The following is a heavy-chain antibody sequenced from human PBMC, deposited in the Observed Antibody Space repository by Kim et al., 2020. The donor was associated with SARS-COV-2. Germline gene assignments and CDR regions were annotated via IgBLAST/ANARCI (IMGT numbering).Heavy chain of an antibody. D-gene: IGHD5-12*01. J-gene: IGHJ4*02. Sequence: SETLSLTCAVYGGSFSGYYWSWIRQPPGKGLEWIGEINHSGSTNYNPSLKSRVTISVDTSKNQFSLKLSSVTAADTAVYYCAGGMAVATITSCYFDYWGQGTLVTVSS. CDR3: AGGMAVATITSCYFDY. V-gene: IGHV4-34*01. CDR1: GGSFSGYY. CDR2: INHSGST.